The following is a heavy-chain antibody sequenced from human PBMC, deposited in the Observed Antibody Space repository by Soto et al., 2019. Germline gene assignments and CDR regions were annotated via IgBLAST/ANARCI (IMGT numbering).Heavy chain of an antibody. J-gene: IGHJ6*02. Sequence: GGSLRLSCAASGFTFSSYWMHWVRQAPGKGLVWVSRINSDGSSTSYADSVKGRFTISRDNAKNTLYLQMNSLRAEDTAVYYCARDCGGHCYYLWYYYYGMDVWGQGTRVTVSS. CDR2: INSDGSST. D-gene: IGHD2-21*02. CDR1: GFTFSSYW. V-gene: IGHV3-74*01. CDR3: ARDCGGHCYYLWYYYYGMDV.